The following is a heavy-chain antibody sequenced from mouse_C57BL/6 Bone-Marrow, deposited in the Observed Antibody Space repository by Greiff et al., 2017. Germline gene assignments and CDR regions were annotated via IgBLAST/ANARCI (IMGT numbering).Heavy chain of an antibody. V-gene: IGHV1-81*01. CDR1: GYTFTSYG. CDR3: ARSGD. CDR2: ISPRSGST. D-gene: IGHD3-2*02. Sequence: QVQLQQSGAELARPGASVTLSCKASGYTFTSYGISWVKQRTGQGLEWIGEISPRSGSTNYNEKFKGKATLTADKSSSKAYMELRSLTSEDSAVSFCARSGDWGQGTTLTVSS. J-gene: IGHJ2*01.